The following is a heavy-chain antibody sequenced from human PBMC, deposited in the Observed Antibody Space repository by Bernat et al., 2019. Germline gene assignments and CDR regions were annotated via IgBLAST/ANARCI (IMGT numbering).Heavy chain of an antibody. D-gene: IGHD3-3*01. CDR2: IDPSDAYT. J-gene: IGHJ6*03. Sequence: EVQLVQSGAEVKKPGESLRISCKGSGYSFTSYWISWVRQMPGKGLEWMGRIDPSDAYTNDSPSFQDYVTTSADKSISTAYLQWSCLKASDIAMYYCARTDYDFWSGYPYYYCMDVWGKGTTVTVSS. CDR1: GYSFTSYW. CDR3: ARTDYDFWSGYPYYYCMDV. V-gene: IGHV5-10-1*03.